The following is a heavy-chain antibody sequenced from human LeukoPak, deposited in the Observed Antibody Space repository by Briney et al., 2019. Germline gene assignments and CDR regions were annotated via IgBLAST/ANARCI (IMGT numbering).Heavy chain of an antibody. CDR3: VDCSGGSCGY. J-gene: IGHJ4*02. V-gene: IGHV7-4-1*02. CDR2: INTNTGNP. D-gene: IGHD2-15*01. Sequence: ASVKVSCKASGYTFISYAMNWVRQAPGQGLEWMGWINTNTGNPTYAQGFTGRFVFSLDTSVSTAYLQIISLKAEETAVYYCVDCSGGSCGYWGQGTLVTVSS. CDR1: GYTFISYA.